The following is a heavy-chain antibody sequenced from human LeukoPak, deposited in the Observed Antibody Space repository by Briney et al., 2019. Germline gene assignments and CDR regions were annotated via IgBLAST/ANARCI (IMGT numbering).Heavy chain of an antibody. CDR2: ISGSGG. CDR3: AKGVQSWLTYFDH. Sequence: GGSLRLSCAASGFTFSSYAMSWVRQAPGEGLEWVSAISGSGGYYADSVKGRFTISRDNSKNTLYLQMNSLRVEETAIYYCAKGVQSWLTYFDHWGQGTLVTVSS. CDR1: GFTFSSYA. V-gene: IGHV3-23*01. J-gene: IGHJ4*02. D-gene: IGHD5-18*01.